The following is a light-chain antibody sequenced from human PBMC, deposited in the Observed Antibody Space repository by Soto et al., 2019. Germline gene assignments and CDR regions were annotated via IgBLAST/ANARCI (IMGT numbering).Light chain of an antibody. CDR2: DAS. Sequence: EIVLTQSPATLPLSPGERATLSCRASQSVSSYLAWYQQKPGQAPRLLIYDASNRATGIPARFSGSGSGTEFTLTISSLQSEDFAVYYCQQYNNWPPWTFGQGTKVDIK. J-gene: IGKJ1*01. CDR3: QQYNNWPPWT. V-gene: IGKV3-11*01. CDR1: QSVSSY.